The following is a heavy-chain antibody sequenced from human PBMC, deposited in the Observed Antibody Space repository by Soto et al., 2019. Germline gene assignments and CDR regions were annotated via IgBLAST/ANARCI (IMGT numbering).Heavy chain of an antibody. Sequence: QVQLQESGPGLVKPSETLSLTCTVSGGSISSYYWSWIRQPPGKGLEWIGYIYYSGSTNYNPSLKARVTIPVDPSKTQFSLKLSSVAAADTAVYYCARHGQQRGDYYYYGMDVWGQGTTVTVSS. D-gene: IGHD6-13*01. J-gene: IGHJ6*02. CDR2: IYYSGST. V-gene: IGHV4-59*08. CDR1: GGSISSYY. CDR3: ARHGQQRGDYYYYGMDV.